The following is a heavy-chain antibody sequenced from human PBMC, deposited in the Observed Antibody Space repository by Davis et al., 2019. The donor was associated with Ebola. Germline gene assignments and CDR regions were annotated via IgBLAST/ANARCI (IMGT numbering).Heavy chain of an antibody. CDR2: INHSGST. CDR1: GGSFSGYY. J-gene: IGHJ4*02. CDR3: ARVGGTYYDILTGYYTLFDY. V-gene: IGHV4-34*01. D-gene: IGHD3-9*01. Sequence: MPGGSLRLSCAVYGGSFSGYYWSWIRQPPGKGLEWIGEINHSGSTNYNPSLKSRVTISVDKSKNQFSLKLSSVTAADTAVYYCARVGGTYYDILTGYYTLFDYWGQGTLVTVSS.